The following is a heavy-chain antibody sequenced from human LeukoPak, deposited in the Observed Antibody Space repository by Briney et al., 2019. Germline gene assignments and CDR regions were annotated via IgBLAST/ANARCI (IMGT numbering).Heavy chain of an antibody. CDR1: GFTFSTYE. J-gene: IGHJ4*02. Sequence: GSLRLSCAASGFTFSTYEMNWVRQAPGKGLEWIGNIYHSGITYYTPSLKSRVTISVDTSKNQFYLKLSSVTAADTAVYYCARAVGSFDWLPLFDYWGQGTLVTVSS. V-gene: IGHV4-38-2*01. D-gene: IGHD3-9*01. CDR3: ARAVGSFDWLPLFDY. CDR2: IYHSGIT.